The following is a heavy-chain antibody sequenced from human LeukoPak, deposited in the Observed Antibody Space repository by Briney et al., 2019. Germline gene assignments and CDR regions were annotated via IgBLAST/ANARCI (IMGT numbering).Heavy chain of an antibody. Sequence: GASVEVSCKASGYTLTGYYMHWVRQAPGQGLEWMGWINPNSGGTNYAQKFQGRVTMTRDTSISTAYMELSRLSSDDTAVYYCATLAAAIDYWGQGTLVTVSS. CDR2: INPNSGGT. CDR1: GYTLTGYY. CDR3: ATLAAAIDY. J-gene: IGHJ4*02. D-gene: IGHD6-13*01. V-gene: IGHV1-2*02.